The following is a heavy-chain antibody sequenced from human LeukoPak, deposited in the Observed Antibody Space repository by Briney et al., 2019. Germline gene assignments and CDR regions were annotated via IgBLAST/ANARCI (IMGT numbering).Heavy chain of an antibody. CDR1: GFTPSDYA. CDR2: VSSSGGTT. D-gene: IGHD3-22*01. CDR3: AKATYQYDSSGYIWFFDV. Sequence: PGGSLTLSCSASGFTPSDYAMSWVRQAPGKGLEWVSAVSSSGGTTYYADSVQGRFTISRDISKSTLYLHMHSLRAEDTALYYCAKATYQYDSSGYIWFFDVWGRGTLVTVSS. J-gene: IGHJ2*01. V-gene: IGHV3-23*01.